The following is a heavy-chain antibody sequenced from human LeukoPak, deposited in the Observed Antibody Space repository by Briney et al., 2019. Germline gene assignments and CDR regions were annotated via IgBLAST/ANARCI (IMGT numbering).Heavy chain of an antibody. J-gene: IGHJ4*02. CDR3: VREGEGPLSKDFDY. CDR1: GFTFTDRY. CDR2: IGPHSTFT. D-gene: IGHD2/OR15-2a*01. V-gene: IGHV1-2*02. Sequence: ASMKVSCKSSGFTFTDRYIHWVRQGPGQGLEWMGYIGPHSTFTSSPQEFQGRVTMTRDASMSTAYMELTRLTSDDTAVYYCVREGEGPLSKDFDYWGQGTLVTVSS.